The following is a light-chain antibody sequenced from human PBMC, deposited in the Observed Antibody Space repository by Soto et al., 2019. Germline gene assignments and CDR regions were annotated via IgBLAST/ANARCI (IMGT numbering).Light chain of an antibody. CDR3: SSYTRMSTLE. CDR2: EVT. V-gene: IGLV2-14*01. Sequence: QSALTQPASVSGSPGQSVTISCTGTSNDIGYYNYVSWYQQHPGRVPKLMIYEVTNRPSGVSDRFSGSKSANTASLTISGLQTEDEAVYYCSSYTRMSTLEFGGGTKVTVL. J-gene: IGLJ3*02. CDR1: SNDIGYYNY.